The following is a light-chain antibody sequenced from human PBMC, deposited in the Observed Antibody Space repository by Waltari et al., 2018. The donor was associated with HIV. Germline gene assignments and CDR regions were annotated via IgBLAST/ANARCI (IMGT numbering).Light chain of an antibody. CDR1: SSDVGTSNL. CDR3: CSYANSSTSFYV. Sequence: QSALTQPASVSGSPGQSITISCTGTSSDVGTSNLVSWYLQPPGEAPKLILFEVSERPSGVSSRFSGSKSGNTASLTISGLQAEDEADYYCCSYANSSTSFYVFGSGTKVTVL. J-gene: IGLJ1*01. CDR2: EVS. V-gene: IGLV2-23*02.